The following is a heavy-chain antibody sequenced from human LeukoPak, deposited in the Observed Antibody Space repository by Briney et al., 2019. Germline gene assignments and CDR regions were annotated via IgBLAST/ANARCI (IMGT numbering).Heavy chain of an antibody. Sequence: PSETLSLTCTVSGDSISSYYWSWIRQPPGKGLEWIGYIYYSGITNYSPSLKSRVTISVDTSKNQFSLKLSSVTAPETAVYYCARSERIIMILGGAFDIWGQGTVVTVSS. D-gene: IGHD3-22*01. CDR1: GDSISSYY. CDR3: ARSERIIMILGGAFDI. J-gene: IGHJ3*02. CDR2: IYYSGIT. V-gene: IGHV4-59*08.